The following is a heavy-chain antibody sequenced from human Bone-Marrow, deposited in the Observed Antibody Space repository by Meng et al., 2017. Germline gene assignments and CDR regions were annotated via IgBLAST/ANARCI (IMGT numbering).Heavy chain of an antibody. D-gene: IGHD3-16*01. CDR1: GGSFSGYY. Sequence: QVQLQQWGAGLLKPSETLSLTWAGYGGSFSGYYWSWIRQPPGKGLEWIGEINHSGSTNYNPSLKSRVTISVDTSKNQFSLKLSSVTAADTAVYYCARGGGYWGQGTLVTVSS. J-gene: IGHJ4*02. V-gene: IGHV4-34*01. CDR2: INHSGST. CDR3: ARGGGY.